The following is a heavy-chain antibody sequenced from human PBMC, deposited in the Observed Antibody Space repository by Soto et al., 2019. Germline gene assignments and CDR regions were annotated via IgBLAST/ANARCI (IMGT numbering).Heavy chain of an antibody. Sequence: GGTLSLPFAASGFTFSNAWMSWVRQAPGKGLEWVGRIKSKTDGGTTDYAAPVKGRFTISRDDSKNTLYLQMNSLKTEDTAVYYCTASGYSIYYYGMDVCGQGTTVTVSS. CDR3: TASGYSIYYYGMDV. CDR1: GFTFSNAW. J-gene: IGHJ6*02. D-gene: IGHD5-18*01. CDR2: IKSKTDGGTT. V-gene: IGHV3-15*01.